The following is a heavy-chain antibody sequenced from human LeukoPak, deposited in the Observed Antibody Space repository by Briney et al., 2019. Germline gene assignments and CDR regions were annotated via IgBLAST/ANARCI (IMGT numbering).Heavy chain of an antibody. J-gene: IGHJ5*02. D-gene: IGHD5-12*01. Sequence: SETLSLTCTVSGGSISSYYWSWIRQPPGKGLKWIGYIYYSGSTNYNPSLKSRVTISVDTSKNQFSLKLSSVTAADTAVYYCARVGRGYSGYDDYLFDPWGQGTLVTVSS. CDR3: ARVGRGYSGYDDYLFDP. CDR1: GGSISSYY. V-gene: IGHV4-59*01. CDR2: IYYSGST.